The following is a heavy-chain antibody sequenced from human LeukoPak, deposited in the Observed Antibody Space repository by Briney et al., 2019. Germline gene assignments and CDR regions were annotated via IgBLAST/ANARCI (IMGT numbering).Heavy chain of an antibody. Sequence: ASVKVSCKASGYTFTSYDINWVRQATGQGLEWMGWMNPNSGNTGYAQKFQGRVTMTTDTSTSTAYMELRSLRSDDTAVYYCARWGPDYEYSSRYYYYMDVWGEGTTVTVS. J-gene: IGHJ6*03. CDR2: MNPNSGNT. D-gene: IGHD6-13*01. V-gene: IGHV1-8*02. CDR1: GYTFTSYD. CDR3: ARWGPDYEYSSRYYYYMDV.